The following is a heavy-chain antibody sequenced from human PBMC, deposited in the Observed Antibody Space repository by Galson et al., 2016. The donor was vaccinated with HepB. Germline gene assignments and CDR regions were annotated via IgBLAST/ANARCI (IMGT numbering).Heavy chain of an antibody. CDR3: ARDDDYVWGTYRYTRTVPQYYFDY. J-gene: IGHJ4*02. D-gene: IGHD3-16*02. Sequence: SLRLSCAASGFTFSSYAMHWVRQAPGKGLEWVAVLSFDGSHPFSADSVKGRFTISRDNSKNTLYLQMNSLRAEDTAVYYGARDDDYVWGTYRYTRTVPQYYFDYWGQGTLVTVSS. CDR2: LSFDGSHP. CDR1: GFTFSSYA. V-gene: IGHV3-30-3*01.